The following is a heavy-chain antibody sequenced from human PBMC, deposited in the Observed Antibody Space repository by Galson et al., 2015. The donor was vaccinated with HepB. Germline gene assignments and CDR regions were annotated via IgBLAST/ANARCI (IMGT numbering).Heavy chain of an antibody. CDR1: GFTFSSYA. D-gene: IGHD3-22*01. CDR2: ISYDGSNK. CDR3: ARPRITMIIDAFDI. J-gene: IGHJ3*02. V-gene: IGHV3-30-3*01. Sequence: SLRLSCAASGFTFSSYAMHWVRQAPGKGLEWVAVISYDGSNKYYADSVKGRFTISRDNSKNTLYLQMNSLRAEDTAVYYCARPRITMIIDAFDIWGQGTMVTVSS.